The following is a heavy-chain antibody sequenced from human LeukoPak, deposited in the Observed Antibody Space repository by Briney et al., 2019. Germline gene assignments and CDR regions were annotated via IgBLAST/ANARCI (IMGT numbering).Heavy chain of an antibody. Sequence: SETLSLTCTVSGVSVSSVDYYWTWIRQPPGKGLEWIGYMYHTGSSIYNPSLKGRVTISVDTSKNQFSLTLSSVTAADTAVYYCVRDQGGSAHRHASDMWGQGTMVTVSS. D-gene: IGHD1-26*01. CDR3: VRDQGGSAHRHASDM. CDR2: MYHTGSS. V-gene: IGHV4-61*08. CDR1: GVSVSSVDYY. J-gene: IGHJ3*02.